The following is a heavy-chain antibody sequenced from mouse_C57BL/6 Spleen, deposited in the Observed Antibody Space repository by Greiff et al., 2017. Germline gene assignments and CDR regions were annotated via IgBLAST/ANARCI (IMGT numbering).Heavy chain of an antibody. Sequence: QVQLQQSGAELVRPGASVKLSCKASGYTFTDYYINWVKQRPGQGLEWIARIYPGSGNTYYNEKFKGKATLTAEKSSSTAYMQLSSLTSEDSAVYFCARWEHFDVWGTGTTVTVSS. J-gene: IGHJ1*03. V-gene: IGHV1-76*01. CDR3: ARWEHFDV. CDR1: GYTFTDYY. CDR2: IYPGSGNT. D-gene: IGHD4-1*01.